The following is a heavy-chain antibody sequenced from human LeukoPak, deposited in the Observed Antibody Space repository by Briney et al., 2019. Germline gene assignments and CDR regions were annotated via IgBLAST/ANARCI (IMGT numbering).Heavy chain of an antibody. Sequence: PSETLSLTCAVYGGSFSGYYWSWIRQPPGKGLEWIGEINHSGSTNYNPSLKSRVTISVDTSKNQFSLKLSSVTAADTAVYYCARQWSSSWYSRWFDPWGQGTLVTVSS. CDR2: INHSGST. CDR3: ARQWSSSWYSRWFDP. V-gene: IGHV4-34*01. CDR1: GGSFSGYY. D-gene: IGHD6-13*01. J-gene: IGHJ5*02.